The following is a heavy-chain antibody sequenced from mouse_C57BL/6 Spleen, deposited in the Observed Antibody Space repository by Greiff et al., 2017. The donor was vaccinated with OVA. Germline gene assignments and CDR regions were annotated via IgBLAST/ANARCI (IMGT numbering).Heavy chain of an antibody. D-gene: IGHD4-1*01. V-gene: IGHV1-82*01. CDR3: ARVGGTNAMDY. CDR2: IYPGDGDT. CDR1: GYAFSSSW. J-gene: IGHJ4*01. Sequence: QVQLQQSGPELVKPGASVKISCKASGYAFSSSWMNWVKQRPGKGLEWIGRIYPGDGDTNYNGKFKGKATLTADKSSSTAYMQRSSLTSEDSAVYFCARVGGTNAMDYWGQGTSVTVSS.